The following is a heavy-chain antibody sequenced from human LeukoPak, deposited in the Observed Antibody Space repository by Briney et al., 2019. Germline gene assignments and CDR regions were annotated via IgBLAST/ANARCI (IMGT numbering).Heavy chain of an antibody. V-gene: IGHV1-24*01. D-gene: IGHD3-22*01. Sequence: ASVKVSCKVSGYTLTELSMHWVRQAPGKGLEWVGGFDPEDGETIYAQKFQGRVTMTEDTSTDTAYMELSSLRSEDTAVYYCATYEHYYDSSGYYYDKGTYYFDYWGQGTLVTVSS. CDR2: FDPEDGET. CDR3: ATYEHYYDSSGYYYDKGTYYFDY. CDR1: GYTLTELS. J-gene: IGHJ4*02.